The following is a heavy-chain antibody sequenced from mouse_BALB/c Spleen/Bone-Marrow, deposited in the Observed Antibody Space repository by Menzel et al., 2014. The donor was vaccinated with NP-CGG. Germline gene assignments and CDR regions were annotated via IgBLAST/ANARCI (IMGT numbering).Heavy chain of an antibody. CDR1: GFRLXDYY. J-gene: IGHJ1*01. Sequence: EVKVIESGGGLVQPGGSLRLSCATSGFRLXDYYMSWVRQPPGKALEWLGFIRNKAEGYTTEYSASVKGRFTISRDNSQSILYLQMNTLRTEDSATYYCARDINYDIYWYFDVWGAGTTVTVSS. CDR3: ARDINYDIYWYFDV. CDR2: IRNKAEGYTT. D-gene: IGHD2-4*01. V-gene: IGHV7-3*02.